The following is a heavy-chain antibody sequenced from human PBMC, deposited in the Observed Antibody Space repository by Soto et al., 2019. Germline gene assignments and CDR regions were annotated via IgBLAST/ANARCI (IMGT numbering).Heavy chain of an antibody. CDR2: INHSGST. J-gene: IGHJ5*02. V-gene: IGHV4-34*01. CDR1: GGSFSGYY. D-gene: IGHD5-18*01. Sequence: SETLSLTCAVYGGSFSGYYWTWIRQPPGTGLEWIGEINHSGSTNYNPSLKSRVTISVDTSKNQFSLKLTSVTAADTAVYYCAKDSGYNYGYFRLFDPWGQGTLVTVSS. CDR3: AKDSGYNYGYFRLFDP.